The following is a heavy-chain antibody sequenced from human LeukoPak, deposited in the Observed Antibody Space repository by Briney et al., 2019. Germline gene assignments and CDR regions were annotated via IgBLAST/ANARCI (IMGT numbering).Heavy chain of an antibody. V-gene: IGHV3-7*01. CDR1: GFTFSSYW. D-gene: IGHD3-22*01. CDR3: ARTVRGRYYDSSGYPDH. J-gene: IGHJ5*02. Sequence: PGGSLRLSCAASGFTFSSYWMSWVRQAPGKGLEWVANIKQDGSEKYYVDSVKGRFTISRDNAKNSLYLQMNSLRAEDTAVYYCARTVRGRYYDSSGYPDHWGRGTLVTVSS. CDR2: IKQDGSEK.